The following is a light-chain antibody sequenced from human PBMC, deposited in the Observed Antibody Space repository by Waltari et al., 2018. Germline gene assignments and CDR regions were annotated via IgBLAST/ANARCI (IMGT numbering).Light chain of an antibody. V-gene: IGKV1-39*01. Sequence: DIQMTQSPSSLSASVGDRVTITCRASQSISSYLNWYQQKPGKAPTLLIYAASSLQSGVPSMFSGSGSGTDFTLTISSLQPEDFATYYCQQSYSTPITFGQGTRLEIK. CDR1: QSISSY. J-gene: IGKJ5*01. CDR2: AAS. CDR3: QQSYSTPIT.